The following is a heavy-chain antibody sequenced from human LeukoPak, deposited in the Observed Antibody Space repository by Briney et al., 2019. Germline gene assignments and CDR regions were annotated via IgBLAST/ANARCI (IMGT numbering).Heavy chain of an antibody. Sequence: GRSLRLSCAAAGFTFSCYGMHWVRQAPGKGLEWVAVISYDGSNKYYADSVKGRFTISRDNSKNTLYLQMNSLRAEDTAVYYCARNPVGTPYYYGMDAWGQGTTVTVSS. V-gene: IGHV3-30*03. J-gene: IGHJ6*02. CDR3: ARNPVGTPYYYGMDA. CDR1: GFTFSCYG. D-gene: IGHD1/OR15-1a*01. CDR2: ISYDGSNK.